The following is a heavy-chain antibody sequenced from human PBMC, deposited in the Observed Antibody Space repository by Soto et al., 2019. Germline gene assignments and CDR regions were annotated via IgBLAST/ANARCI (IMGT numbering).Heavy chain of an antibody. CDR3: ASTYGSGSFLFAY. D-gene: IGHD3-10*01. Sequence: SENRCLRWSGSAGSLIRGRYFVSRIRQPPGKGLEWIGYIYYSRDTSYNPSLKSRVTISIDTSKNQFSLKLSSVTAADTAVYYCASTYGSGSFLFAYWGQGTLVTVS. J-gene: IGHJ4*02. CDR1: AGSLIRGRYF. V-gene: IGHV4-30-4*08. CDR2: IYYSRDT.